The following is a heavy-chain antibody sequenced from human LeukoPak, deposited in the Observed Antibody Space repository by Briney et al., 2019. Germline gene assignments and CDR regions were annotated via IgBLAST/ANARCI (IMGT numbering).Heavy chain of an antibody. Sequence: PSETLSLTCTVSGGSISSYYWSWLRQPPGRGLEWIGYIYYTGTTSYNPSLKSRAAISVDTSKNQFSLNLTSVTAADTAVYYCVRDKGDGTRPSSERFDYWGQGTLVTVSS. J-gene: IGHJ4*02. D-gene: IGHD5-24*01. V-gene: IGHV4-59*01. CDR1: GGSISSYY. CDR2: IYYTGTT. CDR3: VRDKGDGTRPSSERFDY.